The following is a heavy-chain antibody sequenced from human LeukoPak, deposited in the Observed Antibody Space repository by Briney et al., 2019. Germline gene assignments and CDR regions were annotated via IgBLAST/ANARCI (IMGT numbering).Heavy chain of an antibody. CDR2: IYYSGST. V-gene: IGHV4-31*03. CDR3: ASTYYYDSSGYYQTFDY. J-gene: IGHJ4*02. Sequence: SETLSLTCTVSGGSISSGGYYWSWIRQYPGKGLEWIGYIYYSGSTYYNPSLKSRVTISVDTSKNQFSLKLSSVTAADTAVYYCASTYYYDSSGYYQTFDYWGQGTLVTVSS. D-gene: IGHD3-22*01. CDR1: GGSISSGGYY.